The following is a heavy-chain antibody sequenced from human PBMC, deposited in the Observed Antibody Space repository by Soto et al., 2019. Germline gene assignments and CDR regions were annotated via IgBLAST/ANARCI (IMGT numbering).Heavy chain of an antibody. CDR3: ARTTEGMWSDY. CDR2: ISAYKGNT. J-gene: IGHJ4*02. V-gene: IGHV1-18*01. Sequence: QVQLVPSGAEVKKPGASVKVSCKASGYTFTSYGISWVRQAPGQGLERRGWISAYKGNTNNAQKLQGRVTMTTDTSTSTAYMELRSLRSDDTAVYYCARTTEGMWSDYWGQGTPVTVSS. CDR1: GYTFTSYG. D-gene: IGHD1-26*01.